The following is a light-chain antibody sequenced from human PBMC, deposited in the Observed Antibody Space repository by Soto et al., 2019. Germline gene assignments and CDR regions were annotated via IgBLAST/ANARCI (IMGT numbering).Light chain of an antibody. CDR3: QQYWSSWT. Sequence: IQMTQSPSALSASVGDRITITCRASQRIRGHLAWYQVKPGKAPKLLIYDASTLHSEVPSRFSGSGSETEFSLSISSLQPDDFATYYCQQYWSSWTLGLGTKVDIK. CDR1: QRIRGH. V-gene: IGKV1-5*01. CDR2: DAS. J-gene: IGKJ1*01.